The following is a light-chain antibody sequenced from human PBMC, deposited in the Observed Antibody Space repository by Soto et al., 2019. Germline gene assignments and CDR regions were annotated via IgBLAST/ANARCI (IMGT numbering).Light chain of an antibody. Sequence: AIQLTQSPSSLSASVGDRVTITCRASQGISSALAWYQQKPGKAPKLLIYDASSLESGVPSRFSGSGSRTDFTLTISILQPEDFATYYCQQFNSYPITFGQGTRLEIK. CDR3: QQFNSYPIT. V-gene: IGKV1-13*02. CDR2: DAS. J-gene: IGKJ5*01. CDR1: QGISSA.